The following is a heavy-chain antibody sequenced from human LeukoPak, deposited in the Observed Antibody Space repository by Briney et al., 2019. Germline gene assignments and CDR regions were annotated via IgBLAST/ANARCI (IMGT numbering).Heavy chain of an antibody. Sequence: SETLSLTCTVSGDSLSNYYCSWIRQPPGKGLEWIGYIYYNGGTNYNPSLNSRVTLSVDTSKNQFSLKLRSVTAADTAMYYCARDRLSGPHYDYWGQGTLVTVSS. J-gene: IGHJ4*02. CDR2: IYYNGGT. D-gene: IGHD1-14*01. CDR3: ARDRLSGPHYDY. V-gene: IGHV4-59*01. CDR1: GDSLSNYY.